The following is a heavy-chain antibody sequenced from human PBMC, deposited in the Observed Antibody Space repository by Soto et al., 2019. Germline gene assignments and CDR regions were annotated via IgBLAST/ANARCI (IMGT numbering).Heavy chain of an antibody. D-gene: IGHD2-15*01. CDR1: GGSISSGDYY. J-gene: IGHJ6*02. CDR3: ARGVHLGYCSGGSCSTSHYYYYGMDV. CDR2: IYYSGGT. Sequence: SETLSLTCTVSGGSISSGDYYWSWIRQPPGKGLEWIGYIYYSGGTYYNPSLKSRVTISVDTSKNQFSLKLSSVTAADTAVYYCARGVHLGYCSGGSCSTSHYYYYGMDVWGQGTTVTVSS. V-gene: IGHV4-30-4*01.